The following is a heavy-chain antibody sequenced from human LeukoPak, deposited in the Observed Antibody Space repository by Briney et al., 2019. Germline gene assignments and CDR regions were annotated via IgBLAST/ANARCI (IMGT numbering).Heavy chain of an antibody. J-gene: IGHJ6*03. CDR3: EQIWGLELLSGYYYMDV. Sequence: PGGSLRLSCAASGVTFSSYGMHWVRQAPGKGLEWVAFIRYDGSNKYYADSVKGRFTISRDNSKNTLYLQMNSLRAEDTAVYYCEQIWGLELLSGYYYMDVGGKGTTVTVSS. D-gene: IGHD1-26*01. CDR2: IRYDGSNK. V-gene: IGHV3-30*02. CDR1: GVTFSSYG.